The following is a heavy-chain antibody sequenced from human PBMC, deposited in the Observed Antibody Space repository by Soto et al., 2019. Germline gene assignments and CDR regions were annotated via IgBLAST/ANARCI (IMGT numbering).Heavy chain of an antibody. CDR3: ARRTVGWYFDL. Sequence: EVQLLESGGGLVQPGGSLRLSCAASGFTFSIYAMNWVRQAPGKGLEWVSVISGSGGSTYYADSVKGRFTISRDKSKNPLYLQMNSLRAEDTAVYYCARRTVGWYFDLWGRGTLVTVSS. CDR1: GFTFSIYA. CDR2: ISGSGGST. D-gene: IGHD4-17*01. V-gene: IGHV3-23*01. J-gene: IGHJ2*01.